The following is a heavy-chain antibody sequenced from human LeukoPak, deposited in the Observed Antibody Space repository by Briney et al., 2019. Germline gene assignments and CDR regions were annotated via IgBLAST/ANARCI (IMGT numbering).Heavy chain of an antibody. V-gene: IGHV4-59*01. D-gene: IGHD3-22*01. CDR1: GGSIRSYY. Sequence: SETLSLTCSVPGGSIRSYYWSWIRQPPGKGLEWIGYIYNTGSTNYNPSLKSRVTISVDPSKNQFSLKLSSVTAADTAVYYCARHTSGYYSSFDYWGQGTLVTVSS. CDR3: ARHTSGYYSSFDY. CDR2: IYNTGST. J-gene: IGHJ4*02.